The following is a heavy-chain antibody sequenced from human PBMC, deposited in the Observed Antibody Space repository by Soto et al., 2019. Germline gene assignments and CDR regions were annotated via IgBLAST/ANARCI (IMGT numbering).Heavy chain of an antibody. CDR2: IHSGGNT. Sequence: PGGSLRLSSAVSGFTVSSTYMNWVRQATGKGLEWVSVIHSGGNTYYADSVKGRFTISRDNSKNTVYLQMSSLRGEDTAVYFCARALVTIPPRTFDYWGQGTRVTVSS. CDR1: GFTVSSTY. V-gene: IGHV3-66*01. J-gene: IGHJ4*02. CDR3: ARALVTIPPRTFDY. D-gene: IGHD2-21*02.